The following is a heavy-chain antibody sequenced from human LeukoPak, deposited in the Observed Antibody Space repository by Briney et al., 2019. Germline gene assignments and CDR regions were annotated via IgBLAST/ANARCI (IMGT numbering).Heavy chain of an antibody. CDR2: IYYSGST. CDR3: ARHREDAFDI. Sequence: SQTLSLTCTVSGGSISSYYWSWIRQPPGKGLEWIGYIYYSGSTNYNPSLKSRVTISVDTSKNQFSLKLSSVTAADTAVYYCARHREDAFDIWGQGTMVTVSS. CDR1: GGSISSYY. V-gene: IGHV4-59*08. J-gene: IGHJ3*02. D-gene: IGHD3-10*01.